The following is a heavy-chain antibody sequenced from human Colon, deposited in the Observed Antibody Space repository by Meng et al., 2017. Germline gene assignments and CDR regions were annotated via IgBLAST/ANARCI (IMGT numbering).Heavy chain of an antibody. CDR2: IGPDGSET. V-gene: IGHV3-7*01. Sequence: GGSLRLSCAASGSSLSSSWMSWVRQAPGKGLEWVAHIGPDGSETYYVDSVKGRFTISRDNAKNSLYLQMNSLRAEDTAVYYCTRLFKSWSGYWGQGTLVTVS. CDR1: GSSLSSSW. J-gene: IGHJ4*02. CDR3: TRLFKSWSGY. D-gene: IGHD6-13*01.